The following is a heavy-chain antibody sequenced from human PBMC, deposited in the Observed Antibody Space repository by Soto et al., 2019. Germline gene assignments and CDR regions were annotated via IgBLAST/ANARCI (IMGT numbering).Heavy chain of an antibody. D-gene: IGHD1-26*01. J-gene: IGHJ4*02. Sequence: EVQLLESGGGLVQPGGSLRLSCAASGFTVTSNYMSWVRQAPGKGLEWVSIIYSGGTTYYADSVKGRFTITRDNSKNTLYLQMNSLRAEDTALYYCAGGGTYELFDYWGQGTLVTVSS. V-gene: IGHV3-66*01. CDR3: AGGGTYELFDY. CDR1: GFTVTSNY. CDR2: IYSGGTT.